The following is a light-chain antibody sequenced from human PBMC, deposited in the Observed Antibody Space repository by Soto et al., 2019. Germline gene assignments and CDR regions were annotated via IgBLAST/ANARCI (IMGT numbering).Light chain of an antibody. CDR1: SSDVGGYNY. CDR3: SSYAGRTLYV. CDR2: AVT. V-gene: IGLV2-14*01. J-gene: IGLJ1*01. Sequence: QSVLTQPASVSGSPGQSITISCPGTSSDVGGYNYVSCYEQHPGKAPKLMIYAVTDRPSGVSSRFSGSKSGNTASLTISGLQAEDEADYYCSSYAGRTLYVVGTGTKVTVL.